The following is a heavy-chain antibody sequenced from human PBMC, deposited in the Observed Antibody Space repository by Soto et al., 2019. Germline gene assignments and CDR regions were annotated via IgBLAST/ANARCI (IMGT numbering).Heavy chain of an antibody. Sequence: EVHLLESGGGLVAPGGSLRLSCVASGFALTTYTMNWVRQAPGTGLEWVSSINGRSNYKYYSDSVKGRVTVSRDNAHNSLLLQRSRLGPEDTAVYYCVREDGVVGASSAFDSWGQGTLGTVSS. D-gene: IGHD1-26*01. CDR2: INGRSNYK. CDR1: GFALTTYT. J-gene: IGHJ4*02. CDR3: VREDGVVGASSAFDS. V-gene: IGHV3-21*01.